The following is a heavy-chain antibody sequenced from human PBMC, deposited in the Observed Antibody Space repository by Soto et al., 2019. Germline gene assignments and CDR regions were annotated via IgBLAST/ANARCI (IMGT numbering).Heavy chain of an antibody. J-gene: IGHJ4*02. D-gene: IGHD3-9*01. CDR1: GYTFTSYR. CDR2: ISAYNGNT. Sequence: QVQLVQSGAEVKKPGASVKVSCKASGYTFTSYRISWVRQAPGQGLEWMGWISAYNGNTDYAQKLQGRVTMTTDTSTNTANMELRSLRSDDTAVYYCARDTTKGYGSLTAYVYWGQGTLVTVSS. V-gene: IGHV1-18*01. CDR3: ARDTTKGYGSLTAYVY.